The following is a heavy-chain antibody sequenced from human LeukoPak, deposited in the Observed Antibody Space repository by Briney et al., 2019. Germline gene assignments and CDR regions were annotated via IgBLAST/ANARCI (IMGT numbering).Heavy chain of an antibody. CDR1: GDSISSSSSY. Sequence: SETLSLTCTVSGDSISSSSSYWGWIRQPPGEGLEWIGSIYYSGSTYYNTSLKSRVTISVDTSKNQFSLRLNSVTAADTAVYYCARLKLVRGVIITHVDVWGKGTTVTVSS. V-gene: IGHV4-39*01. CDR2: IYYSGST. D-gene: IGHD3-10*01. J-gene: IGHJ6*04. CDR3: ARLKLVRGVIITHVDV.